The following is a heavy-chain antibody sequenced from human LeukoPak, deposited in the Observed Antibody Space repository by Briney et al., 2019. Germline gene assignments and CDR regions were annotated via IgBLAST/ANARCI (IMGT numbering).Heavy chain of an antibody. CDR2: IKSKTDGCTT. V-gene: IGHV3-15*01. J-gene: IGHJ4*02. CDR3: TTGVDTATIYYFGY. D-gene: IGHD5-18*01. Sequence: SGGSLRLSCAASGFTFSNAWMSWVRQAPGKGLEWVGRIKSKTDGCTTDYAAPVKGRFTISRDDSKNTLYLQMNSLKTEDKAVYYCTTGVDTATIYYFGYWGKGTLVTVSS. CDR1: GFTFSNAW.